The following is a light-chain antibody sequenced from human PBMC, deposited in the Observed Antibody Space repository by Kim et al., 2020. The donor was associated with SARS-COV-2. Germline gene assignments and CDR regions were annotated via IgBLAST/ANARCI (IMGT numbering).Light chain of an antibody. CDR3: QQYGTSPYT. CDR2: GAS. V-gene: IGKV3-20*01. CDR1: QSVSSSY. J-gene: IGKJ2*01. Sequence: FSPGERATLSCRASQSVSSSYLAWYQQKPGQAPRLLIYGASSRATGIPDRFSGSWSGTHFTLTISRLEPEDFAVYYCQQYGTSPYTFGQGTKLEI.